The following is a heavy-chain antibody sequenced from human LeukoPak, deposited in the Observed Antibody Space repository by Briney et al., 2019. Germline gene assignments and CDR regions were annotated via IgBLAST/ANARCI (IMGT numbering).Heavy chain of an antibody. CDR2: SNSDETST. J-gene: IGHJ6*02. CDR1: GFTFTSYW. Sequence: PGGSLRLSCAASGFTFTSYWMHWVRQAPGKGLVWVARSNSDETSTSYADSVKGRFTISRDNAKNTPYLQMNSLRAEDTAIYYCARHYGTGFYGMDVWGQGTTVTVSS. CDR3: ARHYGTGFYGMDV. V-gene: IGHV3-74*01. D-gene: IGHD3-10*01.